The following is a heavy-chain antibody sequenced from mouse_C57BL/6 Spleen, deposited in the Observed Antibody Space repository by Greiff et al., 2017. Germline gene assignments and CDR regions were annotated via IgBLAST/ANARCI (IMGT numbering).Heavy chain of an antibody. Sequence: QVQLQQSGAELVRPGASVTLSCKASGYTFTDYEMHWVKQTPVHGLEWIGAIDPETGGTAYNQKFKGKAILTADKSSSTAYMELRSLTSEDSAVYYCTREVHYGSSLWCAYWGQGTLVTVSA. CDR3: TREVHYGSSLWCAY. V-gene: IGHV1-15*01. CDR1: GYTFTDYE. D-gene: IGHD1-1*01. CDR2: IDPETGGT. J-gene: IGHJ3*01.